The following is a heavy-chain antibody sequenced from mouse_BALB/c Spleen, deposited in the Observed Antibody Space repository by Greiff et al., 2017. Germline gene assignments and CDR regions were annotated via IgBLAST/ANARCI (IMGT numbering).Heavy chain of an antibody. CDR3: AEVFAY. V-gene: IGHV5-9-4*01. Sequence: DVKLVESGGGLVKPGGSLKLSCAASGFTFSSYAMSWVRQSPEKRLEWVAEISSGGSYTYYPDTVKGRFTISRDNAKNTLYLQMSSLKSEDTAMYYCAEVFAYWGQGTLVTVSA. CDR1: GFTFSSYA. CDR2: ISSGGSYT. J-gene: IGHJ3*01.